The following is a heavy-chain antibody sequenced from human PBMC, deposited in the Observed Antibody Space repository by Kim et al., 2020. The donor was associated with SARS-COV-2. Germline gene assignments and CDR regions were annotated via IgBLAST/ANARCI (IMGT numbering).Heavy chain of an antibody. CDR1: GYTFSDYY. CDR3: AREGPQKTHDY. J-gene: IGHJ4*02. CDR2: ISSKSGGT. V-gene: IGHV1-2*06. Sequence: ASVKVSCKTSGYTFSDYYIHWVRQAPGQGLEWMGRISSKSGGTNYVQNFQGRVTMTRDASISTAYMEVSRLRSDDTAVYYCAREGPQKTHDYWGQGTLVIVSS.